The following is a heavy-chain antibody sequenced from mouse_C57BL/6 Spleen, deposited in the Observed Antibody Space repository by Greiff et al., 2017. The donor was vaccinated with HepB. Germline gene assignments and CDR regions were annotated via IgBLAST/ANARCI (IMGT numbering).Heavy chain of an antibody. Sequence: QVQLQQSGAELVRPGTSVKVSCKASGYAFTNYLIEWVKQRPGQGLEWIGVINPGSGGTNYNEKFKGKATLTADKSSSTAYMQLSSLTSEDSAVYFCARGNYYGSSWYFDVWGTGTTVTVSS. D-gene: IGHD1-1*01. CDR3: ARGNYYGSSWYFDV. J-gene: IGHJ1*03. CDR2: INPGSGGT. CDR1: GYAFTNYL. V-gene: IGHV1-54*01.